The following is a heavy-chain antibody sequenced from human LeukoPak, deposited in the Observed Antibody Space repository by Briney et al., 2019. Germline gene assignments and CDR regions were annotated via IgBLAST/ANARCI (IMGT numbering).Heavy chain of an antibody. CDR3: ARLTYFLVGAYYFDS. Sequence: GGSLRLSCAASGFTFSSYSMNWVRQAPGKGLEWLSYIGSSGSPIYYADSVRGRFTISRDNAKNSLYLQMTSLRAEDTAVYYCARLTYFLVGAYYFDSWGQGSLVTVSS. V-gene: IGHV3-48*04. CDR2: IGSSGSPI. D-gene: IGHD3-3*01. CDR1: GFTFSSYS. J-gene: IGHJ4*02.